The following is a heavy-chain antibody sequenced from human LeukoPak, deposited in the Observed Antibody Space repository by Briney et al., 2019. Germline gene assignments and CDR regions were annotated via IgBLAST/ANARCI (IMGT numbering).Heavy chain of an antibody. D-gene: IGHD2-15*01. V-gene: IGHV3-7*01. Sequence: GGSLRLSCAASGFTFSSYWMSWVRQAPGKGLEWVANIKQDGNEKYFVDSVKGRFSISRDNAKNSLYPQMSSLRAEDTAVYYCARAGYCRGGTCYSNYFDFWGQGTLVTVSS. CDR2: IKQDGNEK. CDR3: ARAGYCRGGTCYSNYFDF. CDR1: GFTFSSYW. J-gene: IGHJ4*02.